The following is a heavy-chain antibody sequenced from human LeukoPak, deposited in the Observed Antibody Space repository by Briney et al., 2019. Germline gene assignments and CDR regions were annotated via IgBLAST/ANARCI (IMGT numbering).Heavy chain of an antibody. CDR3: AREGDNTGSPVYFDY. V-gene: IGHV4-4*07. D-gene: IGHD3-22*01. CDR2: IYTSGST. CDR1: GDSISSYY. Sequence: PSETLSLTCTVPGDSISSYYWSWIRQPAGKGLEWIGRIYTSGSTNHNPSLKSRVTISVDKSKNHFSLKLISVTAADTAVYYCAREGDNTGSPVYFDYWGQGTLVTVSS. J-gene: IGHJ4*02.